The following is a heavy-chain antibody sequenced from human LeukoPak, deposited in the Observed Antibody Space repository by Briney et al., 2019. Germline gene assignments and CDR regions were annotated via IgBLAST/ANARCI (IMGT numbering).Heavy chain of an antibody. CDR2: ISHDGSNK. Sequence: GGSLRLSCAASGFTFSNSIFHWVRQAPGKGLEWVALISHDGSNKQYADFVKGRFTISRDDSESTVYLDVDSLRTEDTAIFYCTREGWSSGHAGSFDIWGQGTMVTVSS. CDR3: TREGWSSGHAGSFDI. J-gene: IGHJ3*02. CDR1: GFTFSNSI. D-gene: IGHD3-22*01. V-gene: IGHV3-30*03.